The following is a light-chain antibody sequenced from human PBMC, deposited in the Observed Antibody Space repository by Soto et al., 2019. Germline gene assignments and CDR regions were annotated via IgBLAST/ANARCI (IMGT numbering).Light chain of an antibody. CDR3: LQYNSWYT. J-gene: IGKJ2*01. CDR2: GAS. CDR1: QSVNSN. Sequence: EIVMTQSPATLSVSPGERATLSCRASQSVNSNLAWYQQKTGQAPRLLIYGASARATGIPARFSGSGSGTEFTLTISSLQSEDFAVYYCLQYNSWYTFGQGTKLEIK. V-gene: IGKV3-15*01.